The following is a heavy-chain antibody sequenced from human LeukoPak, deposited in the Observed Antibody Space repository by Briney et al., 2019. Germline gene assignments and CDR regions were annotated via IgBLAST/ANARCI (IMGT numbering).Heavy chain of an antibody. CDR3: ARRFERRSFWYFDY. D-gene: IGHD3-3*01. Sequence: SETLSLTCTVSGGSISSYYWSWIRQPPGKGLEWIGYIYYSGSTNYNLSLKSRVTISVDTSKNQFSLKLSSVTAADTAVYYCARRFERRSFWYFDYWGQGTLVTVSS. CDR1: GGSISSYY. CDR2: IYYSGST. V-gene: IGHV4-59*01. J-gene: IGHJ4*02.